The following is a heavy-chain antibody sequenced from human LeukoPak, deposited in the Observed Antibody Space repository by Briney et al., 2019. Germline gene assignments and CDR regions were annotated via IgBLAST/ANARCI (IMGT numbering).Heavy chain of an antibody. CDR3: ARAATYFYDSSGYYPPFDY. J-gene: IGHJ4*02. CDR2: INANSGDT. Sequence: ASVKVSCQTSGYTFTGYYMHWVRQAPGQGLEWMGWINANSGDTKYAQKFQGWVTMTRDTSISTAYMELSRLRSDDTAVYYCARAATYFYDSSGYYPPFDYWGQGTLVTVSS. CDR1: GYTFTGYY. V-gene: IGHV1-2*04. D-gene: IGHD3-22*01.